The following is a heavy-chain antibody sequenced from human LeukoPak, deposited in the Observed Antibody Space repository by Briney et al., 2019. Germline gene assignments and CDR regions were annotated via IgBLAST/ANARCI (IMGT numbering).Heavy chain of an antibody. CDR2: MNPNSGNT. D-gene: IGHD3-3*01. CDR3: ARSRITIFGVVITIFDY. CDR1: GYTFTSYD. J-gene: IGHJ4*02. Sequence: ASVKVSCKASGYTFTSYDINWVRQATGQGLEWMGWMNPNSGNTGYAQKFQGRVTITRNTSISTAYMELSSLRSEDTAVYYCARSRITIFGVVITIFDYWGQGTLVTVSS. V-gene: IGHV1-8*03.